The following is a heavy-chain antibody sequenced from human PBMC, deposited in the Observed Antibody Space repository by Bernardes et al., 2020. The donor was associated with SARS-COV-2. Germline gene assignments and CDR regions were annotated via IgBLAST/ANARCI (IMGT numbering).Heavy chain of an antibody. J-gene: IGHJ4*02. D-gene: IGHD2-15*01. CDR1: GGSFSGYY. CDR2: INHSGST. V-gene: IGHV4-34*01. Sequence: SEPLSLTCAVYGGSFSGYYWSWIRQPPGKGLEWIGEINHSGSTNYNPSLKSRVTISVDTSKNQFSLKLSSVTAADTAVYYCAVLPRDEVGGNPDYWGQGTLVTVSS. CDR3: AVLPRDEVGGNPDY.